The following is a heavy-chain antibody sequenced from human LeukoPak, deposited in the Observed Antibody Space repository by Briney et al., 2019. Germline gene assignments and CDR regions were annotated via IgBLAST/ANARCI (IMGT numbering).Heavy chain of an antibody. J-gene: IGHJ4*02. Sequence: PGGSLRLSCAASGFTFSTYTMNWVRQAPGKGLEWVAVISFDGSNKYYADSVKGRFTISRDNSKNTLYLQMNSLRAEDTAVYYCARSLTYGSGTYYVVDYWGQGTLVTVSS. V-gene: IGHV3-30-3*01. CDR1: GFTFSTYT. D-gene: IGHD3-10*01. CDR3: ARSLTYGSGTYYVVDY. CDR2: ISFDGSNK.